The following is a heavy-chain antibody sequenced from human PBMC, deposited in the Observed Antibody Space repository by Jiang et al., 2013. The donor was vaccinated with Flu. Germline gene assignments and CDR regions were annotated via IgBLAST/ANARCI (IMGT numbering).Heavy chain of an antibody. J-gene: IGHJ6*02. V-gene: IGHV6-1*01. CDR1: GDSVSGNNAA. CDR3: ARGKPHYYAMDV. CDR2: TYYTSKWYN. Sequence: SQTLSLTCAISGDSVSGNNAAWNWIRQSPSRGLEWLGRTYYTSKWYNDYAASLRSRITINPDTSENQFSLQLNSVTPEDTAVYYCARGKPHYYAMDVWGQGTTVTVSS.